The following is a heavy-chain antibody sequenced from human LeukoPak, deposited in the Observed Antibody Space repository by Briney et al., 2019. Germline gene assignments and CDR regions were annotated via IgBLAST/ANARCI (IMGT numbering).Heavy chain of an antibody. CDR3: AGGAYSGGFDY. J-gene: IGHJ4*02. Sequence: SETLSLTCTVSGYSISSGYYWGWIRQPPGKGLEWIGSIYYSGSTYYNPSLKSRVTISVDTSKNQFSLKLSSVTAADTAVYYCAGGAYSGGFDYWGQGTLVTVSS. CDR2: IYYSGST. D-gene: IGHD1-26*01. V-gene: IGHV4-38-2*02. CDR1: GYSISSGYY.